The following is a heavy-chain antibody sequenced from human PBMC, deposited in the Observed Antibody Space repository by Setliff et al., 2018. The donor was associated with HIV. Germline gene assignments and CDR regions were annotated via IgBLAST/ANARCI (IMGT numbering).Heavy chain of an antibody. V-gene: IGHV4-34*01. J-gene: IGHJ4*02. CDR1: GGSFSAYY. CDR2: ISHTGST. D-gene: IGHD2-2*02. Sequence: SETLSLTCAVYGGSFSAYYWSWIRQSPEMGLEWIAEISHTGSTKYNPSLGSRVTISLATSKNQFSLSSRSLSAADTAVYYCARDKRYRFPFDSWGQGTLVTVSS. CDR3: ARDKRYRFPFDS.